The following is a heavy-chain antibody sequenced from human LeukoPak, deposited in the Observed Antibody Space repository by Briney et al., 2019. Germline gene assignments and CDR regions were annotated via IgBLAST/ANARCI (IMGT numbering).Heavy chain of an antibody. CDR2: TYYRSKWYN. Sequence: SQTLSLTCAISGDSVSSNSAAWNWIRQSPSRGLEWLGRTYYRSKWYNDYAVSVKSRITINPDTSKNQFSLQLNSVTPEDTAVYYCARESRLGDSSGYYYFDYFDYWGQGTLVTVSS. CDR3: ARESRLGDSSGYYYFDYFDY. CDR1: GDSVSSNSAA. D-gene: IGHD3-22*01. J-gene: IGHJ4*02. V-gene: IGHV6-1*01.